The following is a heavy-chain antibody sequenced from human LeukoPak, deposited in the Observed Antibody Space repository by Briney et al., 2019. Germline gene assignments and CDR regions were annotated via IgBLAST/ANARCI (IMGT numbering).Heavy chain of an antibody. CDR2: ISGSGSST. D-gene: IGHD3-3*01. CDR3: AKSVAIYFYYGLDA. V-gene: IGHV3-23*01. Sequence: GGSLSLSCAASGFTFSSYAMSWVRQTPGKGLEWVSAISGSGSSTYYADSVKGRFTISRDNSKNTLFLQMNSLRAEDTAPYYCAKSVAIYFYYGLDAWGQGAPVTVSS. CDR1: GFTFSSYA. J-gene: IGHJ6*02.